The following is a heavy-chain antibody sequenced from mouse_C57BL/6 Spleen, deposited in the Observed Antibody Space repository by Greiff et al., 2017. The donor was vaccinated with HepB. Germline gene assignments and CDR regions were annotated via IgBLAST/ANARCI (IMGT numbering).Heavy chain of an antibody. CDR3: ARDYGYAMDY. CDR2: IYPRSGNT. CDR1: GYTFTSYG. V-gene: IGHV1-81*01. Sequence: VKLQESGAELARPGASVKLSCKASGYTFTSYGISWVKQRTGQGLEWIGEIYPRSGNTYYNEKFKDKATLTADKSSSTAYMELRSLTSEDYAVYFCARDYGYAMDYWGQGTSVTVSS. D-gene: IGHD1-1*01. J-gene: IGHJ4*01.